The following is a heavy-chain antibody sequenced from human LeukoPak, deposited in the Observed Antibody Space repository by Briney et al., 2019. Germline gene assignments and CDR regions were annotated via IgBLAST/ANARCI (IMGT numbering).Heavy chain of an antibody. J-gene: IGHJ5*02. Sequence: PSETLSLTCTVSGGSISSSDYYWGWIRQPPGKGLEWIGSIYYGGSTYYNPSLKSRVTISVDTSKNQFSLKLSSVTAADTAVYYCARGDSSGYYYGWFDPWGQGTLVTVSS. V-gene: IGHV4-39*07. CDR3: ARGDSSGYYYGWFDP. CDR2: IYYGGST. D-gene: IGHD3-22*01. CDR1: GGSISSSDYY.